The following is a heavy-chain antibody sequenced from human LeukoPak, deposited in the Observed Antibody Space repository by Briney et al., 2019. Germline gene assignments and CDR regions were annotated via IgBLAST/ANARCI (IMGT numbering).Heavy chain of an antibody. Sequence: VGSLRLSCAASGFTFTKAWMSWVRQAPGKGLEWVGRIKSKSDGGTTDFAAPVRGRFSITRDDSRNTVYLQMSSLNTEDTAVYYCSTVVIGYCASSSCYAGDYWGQGALVTVSS. V-gene: IGHV3-15*01. CDR1: GFTFTKAW. CDR3: STVVIGYCASSSCYAGDY. D-gene: IGHD2-2*01. J-gene: IGHJ4*02. CDR2: IKSKSDGGTT.